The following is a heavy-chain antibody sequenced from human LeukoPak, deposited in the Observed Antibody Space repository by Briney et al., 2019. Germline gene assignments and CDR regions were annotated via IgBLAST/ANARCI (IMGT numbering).Heavy chain of an antibody. CDR3: AREGNDNWKDEYYYYGMDV. D-gene: IGHD1-1*01. CDR1: GFTVSRNY. CDR2: IYSGGST. V-gene: IGHV3-66*01. Sequence: GGSLRLSCAASGFTVSRNYMSWVRQAPGKGLEWVSVIYSGGSTYYADSVKGRFTISRDNSKNTLYLQMNSLRAEDTAVYYCAREGNDNWKDEYYYYGMDVWGQGTTVTVSS. J-gene: IGHJ6*02.